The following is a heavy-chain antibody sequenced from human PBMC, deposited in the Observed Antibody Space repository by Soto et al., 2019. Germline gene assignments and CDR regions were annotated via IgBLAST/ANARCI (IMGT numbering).Heavy chain of an antibody. J-gene: IGHJ4*02. CDR2: IYHSGST. V-gene: IGHV4-4*02. Sequence: SETLSLTCAVSGGSISSSNWWSWVRQPPGKGLEWIGEIYHSGSTNYNPSLKSRVTISVDKSKNQFSLKLSSVTAADTAVYYCASSGQQLVQGAFDYWGQGTLVTVSS. D-gene: IGHD6-13*01. CDR3: ASSGQQLVQGAFDY. CDR1: GGSISSSNW.